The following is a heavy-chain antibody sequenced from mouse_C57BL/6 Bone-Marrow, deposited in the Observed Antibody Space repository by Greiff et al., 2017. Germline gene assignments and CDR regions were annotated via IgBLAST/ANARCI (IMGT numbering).Heavy chain of an antibody. Sequence: EVKLMESGGGLVKPGGSLKLSCAASGFPFSSYAMSWVRQTPEKRLEWVATISDGGSYNYQPDNVQGRFPISRDHAQNNLYLQMSPLKSEDTAVYYCARYYCSRGVFAYWGQGTLVTVSA. CDR1: GFPFSSYA. CDR2: ISDGGSYN. V-gene: IGHV5-4*03. D-gene: IGHD1-1*01. CDR3: ARYYCSRGVFAY. J-gene: IGHJ3*01.